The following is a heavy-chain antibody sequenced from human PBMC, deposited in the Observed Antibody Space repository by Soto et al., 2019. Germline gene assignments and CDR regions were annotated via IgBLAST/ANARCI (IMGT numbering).Heavy chain of an antibody. CDR1: GFTFTNYA. J-gene: IGHJ6*02. CDR3: AKDTRGSGSYSIYGMDV. D-gene: IGHD3-10*01. Sequence: EVPLLESGGGLVQPGGSLRLSCAASGFTFTNYAMSWVRQAPGKGLEWVSTISASGGSTYHADSVKGRFTISRDNSKNTLSRQMNRLRDEDTAAYYCAKDTRGSGSYSIYGMDVWGQGTTVTVS. V-gene: IGHV3-23*01. CDR2: ISASGGST.